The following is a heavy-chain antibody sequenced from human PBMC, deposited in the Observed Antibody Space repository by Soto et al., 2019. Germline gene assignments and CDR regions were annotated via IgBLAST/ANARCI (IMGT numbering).Heavy chain of an antibody. J-gene: IGHJ4*02. Sequence: EVQLLESGGGLVQPGGSLRLACAASGFSFSSYAMVWVRQAPGKGLEWVSVISARGGSSYFADSVKGRFTISRDNSKNVLSLEMNSLRAEDTATYFCAKGSIEYNASVDHWGPGTLVLVSS. CDR2: ISARGGSS. V-gene: IGHV3-23*01. CDR3: AKGSIEYNASVDH. D-gene: IGHD1-20*01. CDR1: GFSFSSYA.